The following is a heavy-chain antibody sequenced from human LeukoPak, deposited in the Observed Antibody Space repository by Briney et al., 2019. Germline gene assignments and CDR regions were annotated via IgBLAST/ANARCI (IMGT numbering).Heavy chain of an antibody. V-gene: IGHV1-46*01. Sequence: GASVKVSCKASRYIFTTYYLHWVRQAPGQGLEWMGIIYPSGGATNYAQKFQGRITLTRDTSTTTAYMELRRLKSDDTAVYYCARAPPGMTMGPGDYWGQGALVIVSS. CDR1: RYIFTTYY. D-gene: IGHD6-13*01. CDR3: ARAPPGMTMGPGDY. J-gene: IGHJ4*02. CDR2: IYPSGGAT.